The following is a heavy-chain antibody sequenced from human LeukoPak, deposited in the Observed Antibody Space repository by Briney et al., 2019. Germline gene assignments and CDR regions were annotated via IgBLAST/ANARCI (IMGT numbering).Heavy chain of an antibody. V-gene: IGHV3-30*02. Sequence: GGSLRLSCAASGFTFSSYGMHWVRQAPGKGLEWVAFIRYDGSNKYYADSVKGRFTISRDNSKNTLYLQMNSLRAEDTAVYYCACLSGRCYLFELDPWGQGTPVSVSS. CDR1: GFTFSSYG. J-gene: IGHJ5*02. D-gene: IGHD2-15*01. CDR2: IRYDGSNK. CDR3: ACLSGRCYLFELDP.